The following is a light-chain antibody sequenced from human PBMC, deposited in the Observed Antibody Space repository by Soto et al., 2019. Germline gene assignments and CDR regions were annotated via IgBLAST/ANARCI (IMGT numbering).Light chain of an antibody. J-gene: IGKJ1*01. CDR2: SAS. Sequence: DIQLTQSPSFLSASVGDRVTITCRASQGISSYLAWYQQKPGKAPKLLIYSASTLQCGVRSRFSGSGSGTEFTLTISSLQPEDYATHHCQQLNRYPRTFGQGTNVEIK. V-gene: IGKV1-9*01. CDR3: QQLNRYPRT. CDR1: QGISSY.